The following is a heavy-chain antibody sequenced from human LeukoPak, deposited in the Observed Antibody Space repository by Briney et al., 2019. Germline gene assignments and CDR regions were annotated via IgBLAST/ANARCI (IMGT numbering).Heavy chain of an antibody. D-gene: IGHD6-13*01. CDR1: GGSISSSSYY. V-gene: IGHV4-39*01. CDR3: ARHFGIAAAGTILKFDY. J-gene: IGHJ4*02. Sequence: PSETLSLTCTVSGGSISSSSYYWGWIRQPPGKGLEWIGSIYYSGSTYYNPSLKSRVTISVDTSKNQFSLKLSSVTAADTAVYYCARHFGIAAAGTILKFDYWGQGTLVTVSS. CDR2: IYYSGST.